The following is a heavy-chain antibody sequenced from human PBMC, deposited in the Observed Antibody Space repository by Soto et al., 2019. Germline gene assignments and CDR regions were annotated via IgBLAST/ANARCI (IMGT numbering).Heavy chain of an antibody. CDR3: ARANCGSPGCQGRDQFDP. D-gene: IGHD2-15*01. CDR1: GFTFRNYA. V-gene: IGHV3-30*04. CDR2: ILPDGRKE. J-gene: IGHJ5*02. Sequence: QMQLVESGGGVVQPGRSLRLSCAASGFTFRNYAMHWVRQAPGMGLEWVAVILPDGRKEKYADSVKGRFTISRDNSKDTLYLAMSGLRVEDTAVYFCARANCGSPGCQGRDQFDPWGQGTLVTVSS.